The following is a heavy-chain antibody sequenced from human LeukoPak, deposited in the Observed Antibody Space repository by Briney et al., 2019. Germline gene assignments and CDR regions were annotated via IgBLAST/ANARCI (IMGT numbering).Heavy chain of an antibody. D-gene: IGHD2/OR15-2a*01. CDR2: IFYGDSP. CDR1: GGSISNNNYY. V-gene: IGHV4-39*07. CDR3: VRGAGIIGRPDYFDH. J-gene: IGHJ4*02. Sequence: PSETLSLTCTVSGGSISNNNYYWGWIRQPPGKGLEWIGSIFYGDSPYYNPSLKSRLTISVDTSKNQFSVKLSSVTAEDTAVYYCVRGAGIIGRPDYFDHWGQGTLVTVSS.